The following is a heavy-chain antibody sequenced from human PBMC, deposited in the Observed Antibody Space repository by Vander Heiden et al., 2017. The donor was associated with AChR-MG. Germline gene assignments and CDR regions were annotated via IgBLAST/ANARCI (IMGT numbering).Heavy chain of an antibody. CDR3: ARDGSYYRIDY. CDR2: INHSGST. CDR1: GGSFSVYY. D-gene: IGHD1-26*01. J-gene: IGHJ4*02. V-gene: IGHV4-34*01. Sequence: QVQLQQWGAGLLKPSETLSLTCAVYGGSFSVYYWSWIRQPPGKGLEWIGEINHSGSTNYNPSLKSRVTISVDTSKNQFSLKLSSVTAADTAVYYCARDGSYYRIDYWGQGTLVTVSS.